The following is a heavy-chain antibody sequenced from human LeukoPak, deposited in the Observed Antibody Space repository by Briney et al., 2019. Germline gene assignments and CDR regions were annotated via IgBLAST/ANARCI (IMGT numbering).Heavy chain of an antibody. Sequence: SETLSLTCTVSGGSISSHYWSWIRQPPGKGLEWIGYMYHSGSTNYNPSLKSRVTISVDTSKNQFSLKLSSVTAADTAVYYCASGGYYYGSGSYYNFDYWGQGTLVTVSS. D-gene: IGHD3-10*01. J-gene: IGHJ4*02. CDR2: MYHSGST. CDR1: GGSISSHY. V-gene: IGHV4-59*11. CDR3: ASGGYYYGSGSYYNFDY.